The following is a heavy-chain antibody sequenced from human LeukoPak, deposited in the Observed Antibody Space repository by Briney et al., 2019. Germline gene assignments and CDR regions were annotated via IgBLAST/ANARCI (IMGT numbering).Heavy chain of an antibody. D-gene: IGHD6-19*01. CDR3: AKDRIPVAGRQDIWDY. J-gene: IGHJ4*02. CDR2: ISGSGDRT. Sequence: GGSLRLSCAASGFTFSSYAMSWVRQAPGKGLGWVSGISGSGDRTYYADSVKGRFTISRDNSKNTLCLQMNSLTDDDSAVYYCAKDRIPVAGRQDIWDYWGQGTLVTVSS. V-gene: IGHV3-23*01. CDR1: GFTFSSYA.